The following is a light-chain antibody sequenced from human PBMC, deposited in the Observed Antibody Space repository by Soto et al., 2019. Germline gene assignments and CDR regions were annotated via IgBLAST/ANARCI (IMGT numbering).Light chain of an antibody. CDR3: SSYTSSSTLYV. V-gene: IGLV2-14*01. CDR1: SSDVGGYNY. CDR2: EVS. J-gene: IGLJ1*01. Sequence: QSVLTHPASVSGSPGQSITISCTGTSSDVGGYNYVSWYQQHPGKAPKLMIYEVSNRPSGVSNRSSGSKSGNTASLTISGLQAEDEADYYCSSYTSSSTLYVFGTGTKVTVL.